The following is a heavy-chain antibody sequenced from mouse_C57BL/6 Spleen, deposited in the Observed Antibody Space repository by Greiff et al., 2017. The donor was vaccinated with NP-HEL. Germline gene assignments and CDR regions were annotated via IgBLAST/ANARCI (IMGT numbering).Heavy chain of an antibody. CDR2: IYPGDGDT. Sequence: VKLVESGPELVKPGASVKISCKASGYAFSSSWMNWVKQRPGQGLEWIGRIYPGDGDTNYNGKFKGKATLTADKASSTAYMQLSSLTSEDSAVYFCSRGDYDRFAYWGQGTLVTVSA. J-gene: IGHJ3*01. D-gene: IGHD2-4*01. CDR1: GYAFSSSW. V-gene: IGHV1-82*01. CDR3: SRGDYDRFAY.